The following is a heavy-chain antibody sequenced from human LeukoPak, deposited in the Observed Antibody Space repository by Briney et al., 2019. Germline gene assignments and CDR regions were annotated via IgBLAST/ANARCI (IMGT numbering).Heavy chain of an antibody. CDR1: GFTFSSHA. CDR2: IIDSGSTS. Sequence: GGSLRLSCAASGFTFSSHAMSWVRQAPGKGLEWVSSIIDSGSTSFYADSVKGRFTISRDNSKNTLFLQMNSLRAEDTALYYCAKRGRYYFDYWGQGTLVTVSS. V-gene: IGHV3-23*01. CDR3: AKRGRYYFDY. J-gene: IGHJ4*02. D-gene: IGHD3-10*01.